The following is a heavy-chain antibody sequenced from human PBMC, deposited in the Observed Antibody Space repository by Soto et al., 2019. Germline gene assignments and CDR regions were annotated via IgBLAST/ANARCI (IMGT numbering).Heavy chain of an antibody. D-gene: IGHD4-17*01. CDR1: GGSLSSGTYY. Sequence: PSETLSLTCTVSGGSLSSGTYYWIWIRHPPGKGLEWIGYIYHSGSSQSNPSLKSRVTISIDTSKNQFSLELRSVTAADTAVYYCARDLLDTTVDYYFDSWGPGRLVTVSS. CDR3: ARDLLDTTVDYYFDS. CDR2: IYHSGSS. J-gene: IGHJ4*02. V-gene: IGHV4-30-4*01.